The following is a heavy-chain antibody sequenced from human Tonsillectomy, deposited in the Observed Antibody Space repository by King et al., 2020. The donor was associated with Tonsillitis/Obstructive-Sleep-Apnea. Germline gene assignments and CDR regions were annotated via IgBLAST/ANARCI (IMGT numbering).Heavy chain of an antibody. CDR3: ASALSYYYDSSGYYYSTDY. Sequence: QLVQSGGGVVQPGRSLRLSCAASGFTFSSYAMHWVRQAPGKGLEWVAVISYDGSNKYYADSVKGRFTISRDNSKNTLYLQMNSLRAEDTAVYHCASALSYYYDSSGYYYSTDYWGQGTLVTVSS. CDR1: GFTFSSYA. V-gene: IGHV3-30*04. D-gene: IGHD3-22*01. J-gene: IGHJ4*02. CDR2: ISYDGSNK.